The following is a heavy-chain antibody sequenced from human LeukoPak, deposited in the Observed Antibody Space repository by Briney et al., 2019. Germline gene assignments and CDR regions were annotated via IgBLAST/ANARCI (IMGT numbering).Heavy chain of an antibody. J-gene: IGHJ4*02. CDR1: GGTFSSYA. Sequence: SVKVSCKASGGTFSSYAISWVRQAPGQGLEWMGRIIPIFGTANYAQKFQGRVTITTDESTSTAYMELSSLRSEDTAVYYCARGSLVGSSWFFDYWGQGTLVTVSS. V-gene: IGHV1-69*05. D-gene: IGHD6-13*01. CDR3: ARGSLVGSSWFFDY. CDR2: IIPIFGTA.